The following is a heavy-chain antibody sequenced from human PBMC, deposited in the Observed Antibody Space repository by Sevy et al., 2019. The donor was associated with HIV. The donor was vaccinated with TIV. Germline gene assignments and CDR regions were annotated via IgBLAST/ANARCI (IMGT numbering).Heavy chain of an antibody. CDR3: ATAREYYEDNSGYFDY. CDR1: GHTLTEIS. D-gene: IGHD3-22*01. V-gene: IGHV1-24*01. J-gene: IGHJ4*02. CDR2: FDPEDGET. Sequence: ASVKVSCKVSGHTLTEISMHWVRQPPGRGLEWMGRFDPEDGETIYAQKFQGRITMTEDTSTDTAYLELSSLRSEDTAVYYCATAREYYEDNSGYFDYWGPGTLVTVSS.